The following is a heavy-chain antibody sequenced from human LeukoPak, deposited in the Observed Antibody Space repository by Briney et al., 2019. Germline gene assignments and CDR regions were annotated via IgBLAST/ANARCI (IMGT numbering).Heavy chain of an antibody. V-gene: IGHV3-48*03. Sequence: GGSLRLSCAASGFTFSSYEMNWVRQAPGKGLEWVSYISTSGSIIYYADSVKGRFTISRDNAMNSLYLQMNSLRAEDTAVYYCARERLTMDVWGKGTTVTISS. CDR2: ISTSGSII. CDR3: ARERLTMDV. CDR1: GFTFSSYE. D-gene: IGHD3-9*01. J-gene: IGHJ6*03.